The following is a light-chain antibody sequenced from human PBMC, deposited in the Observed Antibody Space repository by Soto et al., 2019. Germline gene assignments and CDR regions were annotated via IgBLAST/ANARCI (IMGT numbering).Light chain of an antibody. CDR2: EVN. CDR1: SSDVGGYTY. CDR3: SSYTSSSTLYV. J-gene: IGLJ1*01. V-gene: IGLV2-14*01. Sequence: QSVRTQPASVSVSPRQSITISCTGASSDVGGYTYVSWYQQHPGKAPKLIIYEVNNRPSGVSHRFSGSKSGNTASLTISGLQAEDEADYYCSSYTSSSTLYVFGTGTKVTVL.